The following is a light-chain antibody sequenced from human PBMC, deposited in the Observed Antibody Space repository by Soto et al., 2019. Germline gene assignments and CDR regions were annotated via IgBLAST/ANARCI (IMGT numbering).Light chain of an antibody. J-gene: IGLJ1*01. CDR1: SSDFGGYNY. CDR3: CSYAGTFYV. Sequence: QSVLTQPRSVSGSPGQSVTISCTGTSSDFGGYNYVSWYQHHPGQPPKLMIYDVSERPSGVPDRFSGSKSGTTASLTISGLQAEDEADYYCCSYAGTFYVFGTGTKVTVL. V-gene: IGLV2-11*01. CDR2: DVS.